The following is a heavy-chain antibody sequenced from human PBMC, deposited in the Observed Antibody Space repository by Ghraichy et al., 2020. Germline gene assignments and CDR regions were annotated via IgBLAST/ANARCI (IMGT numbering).Heavy chain of an antibody. D-gene: IGHD6-6*01. J-gene: IGHJ5*02. CDR1: GGSFSSGSYY. CDR2: IYARGNT. V-gene: IGHV4-61*02. CDR3: ARSYSSSSHCFDP. Sequence: SETLSLTCTVSGGSFSSGSYYWSWIRQPAGKGLEWIGRIYARGNTNYNPSLKRRATMSVDTSKNQFFLKLSYVTAADTAVYYCARSYSSSSHCFDPWGQGTLVTVSS.